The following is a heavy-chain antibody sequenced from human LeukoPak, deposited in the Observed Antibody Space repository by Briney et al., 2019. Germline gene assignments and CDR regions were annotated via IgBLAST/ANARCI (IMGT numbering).Heavy chain of an antibody. Sequence: GGSLRLSCAACGFTVSSNHMSWVRQAPGKGLNWVSIIYSGGTTYYADSVKGRFTISRDNSKNTLYLQMNSLRAEDTAVYYCARDADYGGSPDAFDIWGRGTIVTVSS. J-gene: IGHJ3*02. D-gene: IGHD4-23*01. CDR1: GFTVSSNH. CDR3: ARDADYGGSPDAFDI. V-gene: IGHV3-53*01. CDR2: IYSGGTT.